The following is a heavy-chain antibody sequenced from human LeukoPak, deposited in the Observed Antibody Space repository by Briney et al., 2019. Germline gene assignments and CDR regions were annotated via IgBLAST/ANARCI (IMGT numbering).Heavy chain of an antibody. CDR2: INPSGGST. V-gene: IGHV1-46*01. CDR1: GYTFTSYY. CDR3: ARGPYYDFWSGYYSRYYYYYGMDV. D-gene: IGHD3-3*01. J-gene: IGHJ6*02. Sequence: ASVKVSCKASGYTFTSYYMHWVRQAPGQGLEWMGIINPSGGSTGYAQKFQGRVTMTRNTSISTAYMELSSLRSEDTAVYYCARGPYYDFWSGYYSRYYYYYGMDVWGQGTTVTVSS.